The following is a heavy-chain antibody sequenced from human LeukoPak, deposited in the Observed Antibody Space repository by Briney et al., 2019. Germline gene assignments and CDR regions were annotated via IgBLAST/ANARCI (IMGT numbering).Heavy chain of an antibody. CDR1: GFTFSSYV. Sequence: GGSLRLSCAASGFTFSSYVIHWVRQAPGKGLEWVANINQGGSDKYYVDSVKGRFTISRDNANNLLYLQMNSLRGEDTAVYYCTRDRSRAEDDWGQGTLVTVSS. CDR2: INQGGSDK. V-gene: IGHV3-7*01. CDR3: TRDRSRAEDD. D-gene: IGHD1-14*01. J-gene: IGHJ4*02.